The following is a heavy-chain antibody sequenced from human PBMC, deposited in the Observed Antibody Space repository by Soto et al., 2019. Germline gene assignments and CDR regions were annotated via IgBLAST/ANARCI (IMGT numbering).Heavy chain of an antibody. CDR3: ARDPSSGWNCGFDY. D-gene: IGHD6-19*01. CDR1: GGTFSSYA. CDR2: IIPIFGTA. J-gene: IGHJ4*02. V-gene: IGHV1-69*01. Sequence: QVQLVQSGAEVKKTGSSVKVSCKASGGTFSSYAISWVRQAPGQGLEWMGGIIPIFGTANYAQKFQGRVTITVDESTSTAYMELSSLRSDDTAVYYCARDPSSGWNCGFDYWGQGTLVTVSS.